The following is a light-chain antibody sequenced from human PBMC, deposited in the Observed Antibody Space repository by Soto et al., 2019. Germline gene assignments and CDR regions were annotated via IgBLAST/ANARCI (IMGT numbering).Light chain of an antibody. J-gene: IGKJ2*01. CDR1: QSVLNTSNKKNY. Sequence: DIVMTQSPDSLAVSLGERATVKCKSSQSVLNTSNKKNYLAWHQHKPGQPPKLLISWASTRESGVPDRFSGSGSETDFTLTISSLQAEDVAVYYCQQYLSLPYTFGQGTKLEIK. V-gene: IGKV4-1*01. CDR3: QQYLSLPYT. CDR2: WAS.